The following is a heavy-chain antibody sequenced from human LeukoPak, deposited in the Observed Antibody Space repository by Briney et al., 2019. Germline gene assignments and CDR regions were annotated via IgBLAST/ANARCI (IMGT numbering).Heavy chain of an antibody. Sequence: ASVKVSCKASGYTFTSYGISWVRQAPGQGLEWMGWISAYNGNTNYAQKFQGRVTMTRDTSISTAYMELSRLRSDDTAVYYCARNAYYDFWSGLSTYYYYYGMDVWGQGTTVTVSS. CDR2: ISAYNGNT. D-gene: IGHD3-3*01. CDR1: GYTFTSYG. J-gene: IGHJ6*02. CDR3: ARNAYYDFWSGLSTYYYYYGMDV. V-gene: IGHV1-18*01.